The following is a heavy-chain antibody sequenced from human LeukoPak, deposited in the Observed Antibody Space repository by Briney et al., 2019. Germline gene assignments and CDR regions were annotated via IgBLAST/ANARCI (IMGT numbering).Heavy chain of an antibody. CDR2: LNPDGSQK. D-gene: IGHD5-24*01. V-gene: IGHV3-7*01. CDR3: AKLLGTATTFDY. J-gene: IGHJ4*02. Sequence: GGSLTLSCEASGFTFIRNWMSWVRQAPGKGLEWVASLNPDGSQKHYVDSVKGRFTISRDDTRNSLYLQMSSLGDEDTAVYYCAKLLGTATTFDYWGQGTLVTVSS. CDR1: GFTFIRNW.